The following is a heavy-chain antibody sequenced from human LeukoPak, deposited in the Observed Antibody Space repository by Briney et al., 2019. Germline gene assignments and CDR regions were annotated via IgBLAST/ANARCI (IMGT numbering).Heavy chain of an antibody. CDR1: GGSIGSGYY. V-gene: IGHV4-39*02. CDR2: IHYGGTT. J-gene: IGHJ4*02. Sequence: SETLSLTCTVSGGSIGSGYYWAWIRQPPGKGLEWIGSIHYGGTTHYNPSLQSRVTISADTSKNQFALDLKSVTAADTAVYYCTRDIGDFVSDFWGQGTLVTVSS. CDR3: TRDIGDFVSDF. D-gene: IGHD2-21*02.